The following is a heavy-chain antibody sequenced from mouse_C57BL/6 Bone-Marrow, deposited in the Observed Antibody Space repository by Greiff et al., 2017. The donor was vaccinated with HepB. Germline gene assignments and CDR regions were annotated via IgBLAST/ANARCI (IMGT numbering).Heavy chain of an antibody. CDR3: TTPYDRRYEYHCGY. Sequence: VQLQQSGAELVRPGASVKLSCTASGFNFKDDYMHWVKQRPEQGLEWIGWIDPEYGDTEYASKFQGKAHITTDTSSNTGYLQLRSLTYEDTAVYDGTTPYDRRYEYHCGYWGQGTMVTVSA. D-gene: IGHD2-14*01. CDR1: GFNFKDDY. CDR2: IDPEYGDT. J-gene: IGHJ3*02. V-gene: IGHV14-4*01.